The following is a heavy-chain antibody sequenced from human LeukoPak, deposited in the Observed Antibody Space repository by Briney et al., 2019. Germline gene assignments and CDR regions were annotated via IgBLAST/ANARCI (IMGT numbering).Heavy chain of an antibody. V-gene: IGHV1-2*02. D-gene: IGHD3-22*01. CDR3: ARDNYYDSSGYYLPFDY. CDR1: GYTFTGYY. CDR2: INPNSGGT. J-gene: IGHJ4*02. Sequence: ASVKVSCKASGYTFTGYYMHWVRQAPGQGLERMGWINPNSGGTNYAQKFQGRVTMTRDTSISTAYMELSRLRSDDTAVYYCARDNYYDSSGYYLPFDYWGQGTLVTVSS.